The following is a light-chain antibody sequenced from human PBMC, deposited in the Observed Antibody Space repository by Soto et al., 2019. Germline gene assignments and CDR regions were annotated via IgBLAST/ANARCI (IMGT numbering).Light chain of an antibody. Sequence: DTQMTQSPSSVSASLGDRVTITCRARQHINNWLAWYQQKPGKAPKLLISATSSLQGGVPSRFSGSGSGTDFTLTINSLQPEDFATYYCQQANSFPLAFGGGTKVEIK. J-gene: IGKJ4*01. CDR2: ATS. V-gene: IGKV1-12*01. CDR3: QQANSFPLA. CDR1: QHINNW.